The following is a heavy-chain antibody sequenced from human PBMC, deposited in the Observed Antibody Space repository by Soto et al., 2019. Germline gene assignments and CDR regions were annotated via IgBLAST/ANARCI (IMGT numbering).Heavy chain of an antibody. D-gene: IGHD1-26*01. CDR3: AHRVLYSGRYDFDY. V-gene: IGHV2-5*01. CDR2: IYWNDDK. Sequence: SGPTLVNPPQTLTLTCTFSGFSLSTSAVGVGWIRQPPGKALEWLALIYWNDDKRYSPSLESRLTITQDTSKNQVVLTMTNMDPVDTATYYCAHRVLYSGRYDFDYWGQGTLVTVSS. J-gene: IGHJ4*02. CDR1: GFSLSTSAVG.